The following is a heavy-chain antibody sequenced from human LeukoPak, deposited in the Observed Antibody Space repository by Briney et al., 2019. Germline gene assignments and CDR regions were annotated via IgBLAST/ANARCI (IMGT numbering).Heavy chain of an antibody. CDR1: GYTFTSYD. J-gene: IGHJ4*02. V-gene: IGHV1-8*01. D-gene: IGHD3-9*01. Sequence: GASVQVSCKASGYTFTSYDINWVRQATGQGLEWMGWMNPNSGTPGYAQKFQGRVTMTRNTSISTAYMELSSLRSEDTAVYYCARGSNFDWLFPFDYWGQGTLVTVSS. CDR2: MNPNSGTP. CDR3: ARGSNFDWLFPFDY.